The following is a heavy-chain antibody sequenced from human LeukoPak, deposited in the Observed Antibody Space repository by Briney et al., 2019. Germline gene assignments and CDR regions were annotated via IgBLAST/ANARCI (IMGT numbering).Heavy chain of an antibody. J-gene: IGHJ6*02. CDR1: GYTFTSYG. CDR2: ISAYNGNT. CDR3: ARDRYDIWTGYETDDLNYYYYSGMDV. V-gene: IGHV1-18*01. D-gene: IGHD3-9*01. Sequence: ASVKLSCKASGYTFTSYGISWVRQPPGQGLEWMGWISAYNGNTNYAQKFQGRVTMTTETSTSTPYMELRSLRSDDTAVYYCARDRYDIWTGYETDDLNYYYYSGMDVWGQGTTVPVSS.